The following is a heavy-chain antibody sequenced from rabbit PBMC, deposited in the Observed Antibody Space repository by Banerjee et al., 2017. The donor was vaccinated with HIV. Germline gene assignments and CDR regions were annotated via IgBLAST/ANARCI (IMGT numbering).Heavy chain of an antibody. D-gene: IGHD6-1*01. CDR2: IYAGSSGST. J-gene: IGHJ4*01. CDR3: ARENAGYAGYGYATL. CDR1: GFSFSSSYY. V-gene: IGHV1S45*01. Sequence: QEQLVESGGGLVQPGGSLKLSCKASGFSFSSSYYMCWVLQAPGKGLEWIACIYAGSSGSTYYASWAKGLFTISKTSSTTVTLQMTSLTAADTATYFCARENAGYAGYGYATLWGQGTLVTVS.